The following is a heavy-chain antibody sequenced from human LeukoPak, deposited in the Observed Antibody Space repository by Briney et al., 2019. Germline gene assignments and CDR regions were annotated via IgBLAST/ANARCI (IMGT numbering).Heavy chain of an antibody. CDR2: ISYDGSNK. CDR3: AKYARYYYDSSGYSSRGG. D-gene: IGHD3-22*01. V-gene: IGHV3-30*18. Sequence: PGGSLRLSCAASGFTFSSYGMHWVRQAPGKGLEWVAVISYDGSNKYYADPVKGRFTISRDNSKNTLYLQMNSLRAEDTAVYYCAKYARYYYDSSGYSSRGGWGQGTLVTVSS. J-gene: IGHJ4*02. CDR1: GFTFSSYG.